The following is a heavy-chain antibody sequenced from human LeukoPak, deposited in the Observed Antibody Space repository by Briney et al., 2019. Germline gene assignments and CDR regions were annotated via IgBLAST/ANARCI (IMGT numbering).Heavy chain of an antibody. CDR3: ARGTGTTYDDAFDI. J-gene: IGHJ3*02. D-gene: IGHD1-1*01. CDR2: IGTAGDT. Sequence: GGSLRLSCAASGFTFSSYDMHWVRQATGKGLEWGSAIGTAGDTYYPGSVKGRFTISRENAKNSLYLQMNSLRAGDTAVYYCARGTGTTYDDAFDIWGQGTMVTVSS. CDR1: GFTFSSYD. V-gene: IGHV3-13*01.